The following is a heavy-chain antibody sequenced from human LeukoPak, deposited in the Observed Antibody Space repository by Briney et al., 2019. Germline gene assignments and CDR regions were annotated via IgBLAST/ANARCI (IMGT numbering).Heavy chain of an antibody. J-gene: IGHJ5*02. Sequence: SETLSLTCAVSGGSFSGYYWSWIRQPPGKGLEWIGEINHSGSTNYNPSLKSRVTISVDTSKNQFSLKLSSVTAADTAVYYCARSYPYCSSTSCPYVFDPWGQGTLVTVSS. CDR1: GGSFSGYY. D-gene: IGHD2-2*01. CDR2: INHSGST. V-gene: IGHV4-34*01. CDR3: ARSYPYCSSTSCPYVFDP.